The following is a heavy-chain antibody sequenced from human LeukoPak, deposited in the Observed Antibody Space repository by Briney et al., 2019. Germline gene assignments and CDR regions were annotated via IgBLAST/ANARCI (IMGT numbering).Heavy chain of an antibody. CDR1: GGSISSSNW. CDR2: IYHSGST. D-gene: IGHD6-6*01. Sequence: PSETLSLTCAVSGGSISSSNWWSWVRQPPGKGLEWIGEIYHSGSTNYNPSLKSRVTISVDTSKNQFSLKLSSVTAAETAVYYCARVDPDSSSTLEVFDYWGRGTLVTVSS. J-gene: IGHJ4*02. CDR3: ARVDPDSSSTLEVFDY. V-gene: IGHV4-4*02.